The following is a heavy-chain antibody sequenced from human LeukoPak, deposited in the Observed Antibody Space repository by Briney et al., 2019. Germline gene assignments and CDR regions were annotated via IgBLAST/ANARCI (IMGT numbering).Heavy chain of an antibody. CDR1: GGSISSGDYC. D-gene: IGHD3-22*01. Sequence: SETLSLTCTVSGGSISSGDYCWSWIRQPPGKGLEWIGYIYYSGSTYYNPSLKSRVTISVDTSKNQFSLKLSSVTAADTAVYYCARAQYYYDSSGTPLNAFDIWGQGTMVTVSS. J-gene: IGHJ3*02. CDR2: IYYSGST. CDR3: ARAQYYYDSSGTPLNAFDI. V-gene: IGHV4-30-4*08.